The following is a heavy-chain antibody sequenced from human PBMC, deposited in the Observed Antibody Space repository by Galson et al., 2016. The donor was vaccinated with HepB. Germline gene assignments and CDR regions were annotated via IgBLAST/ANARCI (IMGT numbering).Heavy chain of an antibody. Sequence: SETLSLTCTVSGGSIRYSSFFWAWIRQSPGRGLEWIGSISDSGSTDYNPSLKSRLSISVDTSKNQFSLKLTSVTAADTAVYYCAGAGDLTEYYFQYWGQGAQVAFSS. J-gene: IGHJ4*02. CDR1: GGSIRYSSFF. V-gene: IGHV4-39*07. D-gene: IGHD7-27*01. CDR3: AGAGDLTEYYFQY. CDR2: ISDSGST.